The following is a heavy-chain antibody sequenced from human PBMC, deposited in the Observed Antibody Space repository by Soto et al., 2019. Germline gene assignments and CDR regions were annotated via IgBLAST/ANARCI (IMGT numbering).Heavy chain of an antibody. D-gene: IGHD3-16*02. CDR2: ISYDGSNK. CDR3: ARGLGYRFFYYFDY. J-gene: IGHJ4*02. V-gene: IGHV3-30-3*01. CDR1: GFTFSSYA. Sequence: QVQLVESGGGVVQPGRSLRLSCAASGFTFSSYAMHWVRQAPGKGLEWVAVISYDGSNKYYADSVKGRFTISRDNSKNTLYLQMNSLRAEDTAVYYCARGLGYRFFYYFDYWGQGTLVTVSS.